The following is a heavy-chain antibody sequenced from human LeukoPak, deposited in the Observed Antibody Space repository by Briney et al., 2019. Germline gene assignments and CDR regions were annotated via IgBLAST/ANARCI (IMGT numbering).Heavy chain of an antibody. D-gene: IGHD3-10*01. V-gene: IGHV3-48*02. CDR2: ITGSGSGI. CDR1: EFTFSSYS. CDR3: ARSMFRGLITFDY. J-gene: IGHJ4*02. Sequence: GGSLRLSCAASEFTFSSYSMNWVRQAPGKGLQWVSYITGSGSGIHYADSVKGRFTISRDNAKNSLYLQMNSLRDEDTAVYYCARSMFRGLITFDYWGLGTQVTVSS.